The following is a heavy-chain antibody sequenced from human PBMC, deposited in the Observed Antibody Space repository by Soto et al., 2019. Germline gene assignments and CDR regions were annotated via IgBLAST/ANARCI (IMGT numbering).Heavy chain of an antibody. Sequence: SVKVSCKASGGTFSSYAISWVRQAPGQGLEWLGGIIPIFGTANYAQKFQGRVTITADESTSTAYMELSSLRSEDTAVYYCARGYGGNTYWYFDLWGRGTLVTVSS. CDR1: GGTFSSYA. CDR2: IIPIFGTA. J-gene: IGHJ2*01. CDR3: ARGYGGNTYWYFDL. D-gene: IGHD4-17*01. V-gene: IGHV1-69*13.